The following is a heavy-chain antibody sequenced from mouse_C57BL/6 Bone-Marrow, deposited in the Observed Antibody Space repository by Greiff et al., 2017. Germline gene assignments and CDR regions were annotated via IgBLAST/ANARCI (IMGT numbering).Heavy chain of an antibody. Sequence: VQLQQSGAELARPGASVKLSCKASGYTFTSYGISWVKQRTGQGLEWIGEFYPRSGNSYYNEKFKGKATLTADKTSSTAYMALRSLTSEGATVYFCARGDDYPFDYWGQGTTLTVSS. CDR2: FYPRSGNS. D-gene: IGHD2-4*01. J-gene: IGHJ2*01. V-gene: IGHV1-81*01. CDR1: GYTFTSYG. CDR3: ARGDDYPFDY.